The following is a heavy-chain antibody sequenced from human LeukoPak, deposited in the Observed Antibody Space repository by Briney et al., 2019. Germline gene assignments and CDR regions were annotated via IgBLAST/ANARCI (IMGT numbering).Heavy chain of an antibody. CDR1: GGAISSSSYY. CDR3: ARVDIVVVPSANFDC. J-gene: IGHJ4*02. V-gene: IGHV4-39*01. Sequence: PSETLSLTCTVSGGAISSSSYYWGWIRQPPGKGLEWIGSINYSGSTYYSPSLKSRVTIFVDTSKNQFSLKLSSVTAADTAVYYCARVDIVVVPSANFDCWGQGTLVTVSS. D-gene: IGHD2-2*01. CDR2: INYSGST.